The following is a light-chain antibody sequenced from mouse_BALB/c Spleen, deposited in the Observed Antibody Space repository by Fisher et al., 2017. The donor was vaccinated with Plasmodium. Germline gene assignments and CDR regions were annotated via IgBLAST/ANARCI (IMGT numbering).Light chain of an antibody. CDR1: QSISNY. CDR2: YGS. CDR3: QHSNSWPLT. V-gene: IGKV5-45*01. J-gene: IGKJ5*01. Sequence: DIVLTQSTATLSVTPGDRVSLSCRASQSISNYLHWYQQRSRESPRLLIKYGSQSISGLPSRFSGRGSGTDFTLIINSVETEDFGMYFCQHSNSWPLTFGAGTKLELK.